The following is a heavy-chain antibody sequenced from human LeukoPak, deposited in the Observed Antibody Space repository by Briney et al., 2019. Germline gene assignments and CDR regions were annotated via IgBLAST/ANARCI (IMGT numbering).Heavy chain of an antibody. CDR3: AREAAAGTVGWFDP. V-gene: IGHV3-30-3*01. CDR2: ISYDGSNK. D-gene: IGHD6-13*01. CDR1: GFTLSSYA. J-gene: IGHJ5*02. Sequence: GGSLRLSCAASGFTLSSYAMHWVRQAPGKGLEWVAVISYDGSNKYYADSVKGRFTISRDNSKNTLYLQTNSLRAEDTAVYYCAREAAAGTVGWFDPWGQGTLVTVSS.